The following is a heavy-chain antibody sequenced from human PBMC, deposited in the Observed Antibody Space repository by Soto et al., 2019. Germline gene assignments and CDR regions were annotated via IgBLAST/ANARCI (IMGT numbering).Heavy chain of an antibody. CDR3: AKIAAREMATILGRYYFDY. D-gene: IGHD5-12*01. CDR1: GFTFSSYA. Sequence: EVQLLESGGGLVQPGGSLRLSCAASGFTFSSYAMSWVRQAPGKGLEWVSAISGSGGSTYYADSVKGRFTISRDNYKNTLYLKMNSLRAEDTAVYYGAKIAAREMATILGRYYFDYWGQGTLVTVSS. CDR2: ISGSGGST. J-gene: IGHJ4*02. V-gene: IGHV3-23*01.